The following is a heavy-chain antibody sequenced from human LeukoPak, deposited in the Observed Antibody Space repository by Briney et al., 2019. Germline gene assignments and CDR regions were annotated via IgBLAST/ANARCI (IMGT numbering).Heavy chain of an antibody. CDR2: IRSSGSPI. CDR3: ARSEVNTFDI. Sequence: GGSLRLSCVASAFTFSSYEMNWVRQAPGKGLEWISHIRSSGSPIYYADSVKGRFTISRDNAKNSLYLQMNSLRAEDTAVYYCARSEVNTFDIWGQGTVVTVSS. CDR1: AFTFSSYE. J-gene: IGHJ3*02. D-gene: IGHD3-22*01. V-gene: IGHV3-48*03.